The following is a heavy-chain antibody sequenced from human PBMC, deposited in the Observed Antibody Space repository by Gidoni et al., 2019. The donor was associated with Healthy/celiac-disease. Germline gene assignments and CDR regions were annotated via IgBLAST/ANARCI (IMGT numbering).Heavy chain of an antibody. D-gene: IGHD3-3*01. Sequence: QVQLVESGGGLIKPGGSLRLSCAASGFTFRDYYMSWIRQAPGKGLEWVSYISSSVSTIYYADSVKGRFTISRDNAKNSLYLQMNSLRAEDTAVYYCASLFSRGDAFDIWGQGTMVTVSS. J-gene: IGHJ3*02. CDR2: ISSSVSTI. CDR3: ASLFSRGDAFDI. V-gene: IGHV3-11*01. CDR1: GFTFRDYY.